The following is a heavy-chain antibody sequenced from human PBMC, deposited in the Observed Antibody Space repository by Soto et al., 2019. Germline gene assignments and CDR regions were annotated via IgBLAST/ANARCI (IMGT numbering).Heavy chain of an antibody. D-gene: IGHD4-4*01. Sequence: QVQLVESGGGVVQPGRSLRLSCAASGFTFSSYAMHWVRQAPGKGLEWVAVISYDGSNKYYADSVKGRFTISRDNSKNTLYLQMNNLRGEDTAVYYCARPLWRNDYNWGYFDLWGRGTLVTVSS. CDR2: ISYDGSNK. J-gene: IGHJ2*01. CDR1: GFTFSSYA. CDR3: ARPLWRNDYNWGYFDL. V-gene: IGHV3-30-3*01.